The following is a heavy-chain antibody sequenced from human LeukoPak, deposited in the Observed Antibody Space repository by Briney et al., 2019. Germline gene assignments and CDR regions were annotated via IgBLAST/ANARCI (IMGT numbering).Heavy chain of an antibody. V-gene: IGHV1-69*06. Sequence: GTFXXYAISWVRQAPGQGLEWMGGIIPIFGTANYAQKLQGRVTITADKSTSTAYMEMSSLRAEDTGVYDCAVXSGSPXNDAFDIWGQGXMVTVSS. CDR1: GTFXXYA. CDR3: AVXSGSPXNDAFDI. J-gene: IGHJ3*02. D-gene: IGHD1-26*01. CDR2: IIPIFGTA.